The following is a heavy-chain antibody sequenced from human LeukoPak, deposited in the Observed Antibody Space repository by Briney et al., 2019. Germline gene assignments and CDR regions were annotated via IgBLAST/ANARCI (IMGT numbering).Heavy chain of an antibody. V-gene: IGHV3-23*01. J-gene: IGHJ4*02. CDR2: ITGSASTT. CDR3: AKDSQGSAIFTGYSYFDW. Sequence: PGGSLRLSCVASGFTFSSFAMSWVRQAPGKGLEWVSSITGSASTTNYADSVQGLFTISRDNSKNTLFLQMNSLRVEDTAVYSCAKDSQGSAIFTGYSYFDWWGQGTLVTVSS. D-gene: IGHD3-9*01. CDR1: GFTFSSFA.